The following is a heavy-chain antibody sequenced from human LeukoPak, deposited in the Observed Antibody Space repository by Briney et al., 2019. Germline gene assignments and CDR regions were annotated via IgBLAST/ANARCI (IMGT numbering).Heavy chain of an antibody. CDR2: INWNGGGT. CDR1: GFKFDDYG. J-gene: IGHJ4*02. CDR3: GKDGTAGGLDY. Sequence: GGSLRLSCIASGFKFDDYGMSWVRQVPGKGLEWVSGINWNGGGTGYADSVKGRFTIPRDNAKNSLYLQMNSLRTDDTALYYCGKDGTAGGLDYWGQGTLVTVSS. V-gene: IGHV3-20*04. D-gene: IGHD1-7*01.